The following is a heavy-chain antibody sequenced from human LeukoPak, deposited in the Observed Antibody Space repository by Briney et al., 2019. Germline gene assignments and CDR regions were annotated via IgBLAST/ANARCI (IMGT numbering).Heavy chain of an antibody. J-gene: IGHJ4*02. D-gene: IGHD6-13*01. CDR3: ARGRRIAAAFYY. Sequence: SQTLSLTCTVSGDSISSGDYYWSWIRQPAGKGLEWIGRISSSGSTNYNPSLKSRVTISVDTSKNQFSLKLSSVTAADTAVYYCARGRRIAAAFYYWGQGTLVTVSS. V-gene: IGHV4-61*02. CDR1: GDSISSGDYY. CDR2: ISSSGST.